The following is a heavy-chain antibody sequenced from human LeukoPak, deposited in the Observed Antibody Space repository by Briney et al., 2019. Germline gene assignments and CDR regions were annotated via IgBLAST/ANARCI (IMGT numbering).Heavy chain of an antibody. CDR2: IYPGDSDT. V-gene: IGHV5-51*01. CDR3: ARQDDFWTGLNY. D-gene: IGHD3/OR15-3a*01. CDR1: GYSFTSHW. J-gene: IGHJ4*02. Sequence: GESLKISCKASGYSFTSHWIAWVRQMPGEGLEWMGIIYPGDSDTKYSPSFQGQVTISADKSIFTAFLQWSSLKASDTAIYYCARQDDFWTGLNYWGQGTLVTVSS.